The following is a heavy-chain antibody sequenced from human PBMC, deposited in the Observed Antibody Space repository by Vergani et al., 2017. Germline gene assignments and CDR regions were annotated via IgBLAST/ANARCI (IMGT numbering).Heavy chain of an antibody. CDR3: ARGLIVRFYYYYGMDV. CDR2: IYYSGST. D-gene: IGHD2/OR15-2a*01. Sequence: QVQLQESGPGLVKPSETLSLTCTVSGGSISSYYWSWIRQPPGKGLEWIGYIYYSGSTNYNPSLKSRVTIAVDTSKNQFSLKLSSVTAADTAVYYCARGLIVRFYYYYGMDVWGQGTTVTVSS. V-gene: IGHV4-59*01. J-gene: IGHJ6*02. CDR1: GGSISSYY.